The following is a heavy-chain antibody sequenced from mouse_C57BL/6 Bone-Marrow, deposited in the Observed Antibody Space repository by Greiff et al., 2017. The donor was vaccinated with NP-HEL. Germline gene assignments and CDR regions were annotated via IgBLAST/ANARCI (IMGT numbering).Heavy chain of an antibody. D-gene: IGHD1-1*01. CDR1: GYTFTSYD. J-gene: IGHJ3*01. Sequence: VKLMESGPELVKPGASVKLSCKASGYTFTSYDINWVKQRPGQGLEWIGWIYPRDGSTKYNEKFKGKATLTVDTSSSTAYMELHSLTSEDSAVYFCAHYYVSSYGSYWGQGTLVTVSA. CDR2: IYPRDGST. CDR3: AHYYVSSYGSY. V-gene: IGHV1-85*01.